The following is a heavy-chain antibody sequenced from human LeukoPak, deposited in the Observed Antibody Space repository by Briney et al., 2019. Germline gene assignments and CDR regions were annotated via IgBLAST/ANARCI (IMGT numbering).Heavy chain of an antibody. Sequence: ASVKVSCKASGYTFTSYGINWVRQAPGQGLEWMGWISAYNGNTNYALKLQGRVTMTTDTSTSTAYMELRSLRSDDTAVYYCARVLEGGGLYYYYGMDVWGQGTTVTVSS. CDR2: ISAYNGNT. CDR1: GYTFTSYG. CDR3: ARVLEGGGLYYYYGMDV. D-gene: IGHD3-16*01. J-gene: IGHJ6*02. V-gene: IGHV1-18*01.